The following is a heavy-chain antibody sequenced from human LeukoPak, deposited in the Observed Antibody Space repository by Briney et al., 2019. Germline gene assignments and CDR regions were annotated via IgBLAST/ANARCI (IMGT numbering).Heavy chain of an antibody. J-gene: IGHJ3*02. CDR3: ARDGDCGGDCYIIRDAFDI. CDR2: IQYDGSNQ. CDR1: RFTFSSYG. Sequence: GGSLRLSCAASRFTFSSYGMHWVRQAPGKGLEWVAYIQYDGSNQQYADSVRGRFTISRDNAKNTLYLQMNSLRAEDTAVYYCARDGDCGGDCYIIRDAFDIWGQGTMVTVSS. D-gene: IGHD2-21*02. V-gene: IGHV3-30*02.